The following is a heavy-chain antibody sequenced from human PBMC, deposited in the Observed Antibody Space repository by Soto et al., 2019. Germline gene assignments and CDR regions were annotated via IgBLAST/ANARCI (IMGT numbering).Heavy chain of an antibody. CDR3: ARDQGVAAAGITWFDP. CDR1: GASMNSYH. D-gene: IGHD6-13*01. J-gene: IGHJ5*02. CDR2: IHSSGST. V-gene: IGHV4-4*07. Sequence: SETLSLTCTVSGASMNSYHWSWIRQPAGKGLEWIGHIHSSGSTNYNPSLKSRVTMSVDTSKNQFSLRLMSLTAAGTAVYYCARDQGVAAAGITWFDPWGQGSLVTVSS.